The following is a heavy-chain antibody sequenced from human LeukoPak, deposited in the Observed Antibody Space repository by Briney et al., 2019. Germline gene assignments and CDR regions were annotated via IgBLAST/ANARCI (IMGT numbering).Heavy chain of an antibody. V-gene: IGHV1-2*06. D-gene: IGHD4-17*01. CDR1: GYTFTGYY. J-gene: IGHJ4*02. CDR2: INPNSGGT. CDR3: ARGPSSPTVTVDY. Sequence: ASVKVSCKASGYTFTGYYMYWVRQAPGQGLEWMGRINPNSGGTNYAHKFQGRVTMTRDTSISTAYMELSRLRSDDTAVYYCARGPSSPTVTVDYWGQGTLVTVSS.